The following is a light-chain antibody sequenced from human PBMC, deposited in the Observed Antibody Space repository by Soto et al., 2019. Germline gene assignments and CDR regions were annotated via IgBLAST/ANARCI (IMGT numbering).Light chain of an antibody. CDR3: KSYTGINNWV. CDR2: EVN. CDR1: SSDVGGYNY. V-gene: IGLV2-8*01. J-gene: IGLJ3*02. Sequence: QSVLTQPPSASGSPGQSVTISCTGTSSDVGGYNYVSWYQQHPGKAPKVMIYEVNKRPSRVPDRFSGSKSGNTASLTVSGLQAEYEADYFCKSYTGINNWVFGGGTKLTVL.